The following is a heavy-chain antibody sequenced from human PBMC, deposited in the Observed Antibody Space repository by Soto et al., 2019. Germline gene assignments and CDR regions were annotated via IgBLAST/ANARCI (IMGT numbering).Heavy chain of an antibody. Sequence: ASVKVSCKASGYTFTSYGISWVRQAPGQGLEWMGWISAYNGNTNYAQKLQGRVTMTTDTSTSTAYMELRSLRSDDTAVYYCARASYYGSGSSPVDYWGQGTLVTVSS. V-gene: IGHV1-18*01. CDR2: ISAYNGNT. CDR3: ARASYYGSGSSPVDY. D-gene: IGHD3-10*01. CDR1: GYTFTSYG. J-gene: IGHJ4*02.